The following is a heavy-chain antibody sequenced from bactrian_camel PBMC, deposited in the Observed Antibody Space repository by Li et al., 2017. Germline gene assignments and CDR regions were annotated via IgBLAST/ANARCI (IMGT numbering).Heavy chain of an antibody. CDR2: IYSDGSIT. Sequence: HVQLVESGGGLVQPGGSLRLSCTTSGFAFSDYYMAWVRQSPGKGLEWVSSIYSDGSITNDADSVKGRFTISRDNAKNTLYLQLSSLQSGDTGMYSCAKVDGGWPLYEYTHWGQGTQVTVS. CDR1: GFAFSDYY. J-gene: IGHJ4*01. V-gene: IGHV3-2*01. CDR3: AKVDGGWPLYEYTH. D-gene: IGHD5*01.